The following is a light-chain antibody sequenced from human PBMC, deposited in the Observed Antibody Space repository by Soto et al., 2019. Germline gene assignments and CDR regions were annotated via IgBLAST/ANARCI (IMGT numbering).Light chain of an antibody. J-gene: IGLJ2*01. CDR1: SSDVGGYNY. CDR3: SSYTSSSLV. Sequence: QSVLTQPASVSGSPGQSITISCTGTSSDVGGYNYVSWYQQHPGKDPKLMIYDVSNRPSGVSNRFSGSKSGNTASLTISGLQAEDEADYYCSSYTSSSLVFGGGTKLTV. V-gene: IGLV2-14*01. CDR2: DVS.